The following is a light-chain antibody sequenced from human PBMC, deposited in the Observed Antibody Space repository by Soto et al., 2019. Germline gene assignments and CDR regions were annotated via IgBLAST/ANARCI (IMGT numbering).Light chain of an antibody. Sequence: QAVVTQEPSLTVSPGGTVTLTCGSSTGYVTSGHYPYWFQQKPGQAPRTLIYDISKRHSWTPARLSGSLLGGKAALTLSGAQPEDEADYYCLLSYSGAWVFGGGTKLTVL. CDR1: TGYVTSGHY. CDR3: LLSYSGAWV. V-gene: IGLV7-46*01. J-gene: IGLJ3*02. CDR2: DIS.